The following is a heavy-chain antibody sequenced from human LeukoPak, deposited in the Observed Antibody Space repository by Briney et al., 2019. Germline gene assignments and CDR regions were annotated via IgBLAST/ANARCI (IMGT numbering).Heavy chain of an antibody. CDR3: ARAKGSGTSLVDY. CDR2: ISYDGSNK. Sequence: GGSLRLSCAASGFTFSSYATHWVRQAPGKGLEWVAVISYDGSNKYYADSVKGRFTISRDNSKNTLYLQMNSLRAEDTAVYYCARAKGSGTSLVDYWGQGTLVTVSS. V-gene: IGHV3-30*01. J-gene: IGHJ4*02. D-gene: IGHD4-23*01. CDR1: GFTFSSYA.